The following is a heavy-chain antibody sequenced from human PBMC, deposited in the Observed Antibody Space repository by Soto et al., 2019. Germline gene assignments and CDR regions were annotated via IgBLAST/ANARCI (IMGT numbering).Heavy chain of an antibody. CDR1: GYTFTGYY. CDR3: ARGFSYYYDSSGLNPDRHWFDP. J-gene: IGHJ5*02. D-gene: IGHD3-22*01. Sequence: ASVKVSCKASGYTFTGYYMHWVRQAPGQGLEWMGWINPNSGGTNYAQKFQGWVTMTRDTSISTAYMELSRLRSDDTAVYYCARGFSYYYDSSGLNPDRHWFDPWGQGTLVTVSS. V-gene: IGHV1-2*04. CDR2: INPNSGGT.